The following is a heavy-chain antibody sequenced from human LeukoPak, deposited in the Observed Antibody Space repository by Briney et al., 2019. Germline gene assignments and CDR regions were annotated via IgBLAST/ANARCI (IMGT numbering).Heavy chain of an antibody. J-gene: IGHJ4*02. CDR3: ARGDYFDY. Sequence: GRSLRLSCAASGFTFDDYAMYWVRQAPGKGLVWVSRSDGGGSSTSYADSVKGRFSISRDNAKNTLYLQMNSLRAEDTAVYYCARGDYFDYWGQGTLVTVSS. V-gene: IGHV3-74*01. CDR1: GFTFDDYA. CDR2: SDGGGSST.